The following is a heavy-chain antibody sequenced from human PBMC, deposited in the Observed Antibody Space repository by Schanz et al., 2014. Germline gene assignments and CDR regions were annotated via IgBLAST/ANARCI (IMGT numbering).Heavy chain of an antibody. CDR3: ARGTMPGTFDI. J-gene: IGHJ3*02. V-gene: IGHV1-69*02. CDR2: FIPILDVG. D-gene: IGHD2-2*01. Sequence: QVQLVQSGAEVKKPGSSVKVSCKASRSTFSSYTISWVRQDRGQGLEWVGRFIPILDVGNYAQQFQGRVTFTADKSTSTAYMELSSLRYEDTALYYCARGTMPGTFDIWGQGTMVTVSS. CDR1: RSTFSSYT.